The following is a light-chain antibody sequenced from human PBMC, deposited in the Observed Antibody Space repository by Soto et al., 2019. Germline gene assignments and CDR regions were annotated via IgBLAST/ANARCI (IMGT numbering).Light chain of an antibody. CDR3: QQYGSSPWT. J-gene: IGKJ1*01. CDR2: LAS. V-gene: IGKV3-20*01. Sequence: EIVLTQSPGTLSLSPGERATLSCRASQSVTNNYLAWYQQKTGQTPRLIVYLASSRAPGIPDRFSGSGSWTHFTLTIRSVEQDDFAVYYCQQYGSSPWTFGQGTKVEIK. CDR1: QSVTNNY.